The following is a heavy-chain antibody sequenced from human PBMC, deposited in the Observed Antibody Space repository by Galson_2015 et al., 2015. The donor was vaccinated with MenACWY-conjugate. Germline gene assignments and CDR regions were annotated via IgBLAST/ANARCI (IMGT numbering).Heavy chain of an antibody. J-gene: IGHJ4*02. CDR2: IKQDGSEK. Sequence: SLRLSCAASGFTFSSYWMSWVRQAPGKGLEWVANIKQDGSEKYYVDSVKGRFTISRDNAKNSLYLQMNSLRAEDTAVYYCARPRAHYGSGQTYYFDYWGQGTLVTVSS. CDR1: GFTFSSYW. CDR3: ARPRAHYGSGQTYYFDY. V-gene: IGHV3-7*03. D-gene: IGHD3-10*01.